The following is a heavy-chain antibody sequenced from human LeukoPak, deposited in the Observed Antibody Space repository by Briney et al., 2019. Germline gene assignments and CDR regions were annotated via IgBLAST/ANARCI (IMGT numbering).Heavy chain of an antibody. J-gene: IGHJ6*03. CDR2: IRYDGSNK. D-gene: IGHD2-2*01. CDR1: GFTFSSYG. V-gene: IGHV3-30*02. Sequence: GGSLRLSCAASGFTFSSYGMHWVRQAPGKGLEWVAFIRYDGSNKYYADSVKGRFTISRDNSKNTLYLQMNSLRAEDTAVYYCAKDRVPAAMLGLYYMDVWGKGTTVTISS. CDR3: AKDRVPAAMLGLYYMDV.